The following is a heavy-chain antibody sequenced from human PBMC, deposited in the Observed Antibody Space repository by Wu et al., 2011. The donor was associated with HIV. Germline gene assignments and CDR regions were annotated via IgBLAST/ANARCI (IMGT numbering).Heavy chain of an antibody. CDR1: GYTFTTYG. Sequence: QVQLVQSGAEVKRPGASVKVSCKTSGYTFTTYGVSWVRQAPGQGLEWMGWISAYNGDTNYAQKLQGRVTMTTDTSTSTAYMEVRGLRSDDTAVYYCARDLVVPAARIDYWAREPVVHRLL. D-gene: IGHD2-2*01. J-gene: IGHJ4*02. V-gene: IGHV1-18*01. CDR2: ISAYNGDT. CDR3: ARDLVVPAARIDY.